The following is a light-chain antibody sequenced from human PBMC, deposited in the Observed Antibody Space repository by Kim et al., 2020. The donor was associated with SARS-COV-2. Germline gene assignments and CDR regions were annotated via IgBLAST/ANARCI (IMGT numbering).Light chain of an antibody. Sequence: SASVGDRVTITCRASQNINNWLAWYQQKPGKAPKLLISEASSLEIGVPSTFSGSGSGTEFTLTISSLQPDDFATYYCQQYNSYSYTFGQGTKLEI. CDR3: QQYNSYSYT. V-gene: IGKV1-5*03. CDR1: QNINNW. CDR2: EAS. J-gene: IGKJ2*01.